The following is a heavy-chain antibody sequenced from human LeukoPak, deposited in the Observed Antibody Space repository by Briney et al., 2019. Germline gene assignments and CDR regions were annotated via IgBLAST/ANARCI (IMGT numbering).Heavy chain of an antibody. D-gene: IGHD4-23*01. J-gene: IGHJ6*03. Sequence: PSETLSLTCAVYGGSFSGYYWSWIRQPPGKGLEWIGEINHSGSTNYNPSLKSRVTISVDTSKNQFSLKLSSVTAADTAVYYCASIRWSPRRFRYYCMDVWGKGTTVTISS. V-gene: IGHV4-34*01. CDR2: INHSGST. CDR3: ASIRWSPRRFRYYCMDV. CDR1: GGSFSGYY.